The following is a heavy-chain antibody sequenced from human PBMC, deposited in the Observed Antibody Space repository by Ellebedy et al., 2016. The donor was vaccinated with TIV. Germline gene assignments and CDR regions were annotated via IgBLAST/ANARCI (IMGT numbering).Heavy chain of an antibody. Sequence: MPGGSLRLSCAVYGGSFSGYYWSWIRQPPGKGLEWIGYISYSGSTNYNPSLKSRVTISVDTSKNQFSLRLRSVTAADTAVYYCARVVWQQPVSYAFDIWGQGTMVTVSS. CDR3: ARVVWQQPVSYAFDI. CDR1: GGSFSGYY. J-gene: IGHJ3*02. D-gene: IGHD6-13*01. V-gene: IGHV4-59*01. CDR2: ISYSGST.